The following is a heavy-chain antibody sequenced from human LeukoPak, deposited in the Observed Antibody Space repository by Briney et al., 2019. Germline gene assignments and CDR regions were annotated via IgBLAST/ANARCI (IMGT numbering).Heavy chain of an antibody. Sequence: SQTLSLTRTVSGGSISSGSYYWSWIRQPAGKGLEWIGRIYTSGSTNYNPSLKSRVTISVDTSKNQFSLKLSSVTAADTAVYYCARPDNRAFDIWGQGTMVTVSS. V-gene: IGHV4-61*02. CDR2: IYTSGST. J-gene: IGHJ3*02. CDR3: ARPDNRAFDI. D-gene: IGHD1-14*01. CDR1: GGSISSGSYY.